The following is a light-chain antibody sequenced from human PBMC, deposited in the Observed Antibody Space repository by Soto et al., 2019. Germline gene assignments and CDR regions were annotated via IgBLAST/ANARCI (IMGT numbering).Light chain of an antibody. J-gene: IGKJ4*01. CDR2: GAS. CDR3: LQYNSYPFT. Sequence: DIQMTQSPSAMSASLGDRVTITCRASQGISNSLAWFQQKPGRVPKRLIYGASTLQSWAPSRFSGSASGAAFTLTISSLQPEDFGTYYCLQYNSYPFTFGGGTKVEIK. CDR1: QGISNS. V-gene: IGKV1-17*03.